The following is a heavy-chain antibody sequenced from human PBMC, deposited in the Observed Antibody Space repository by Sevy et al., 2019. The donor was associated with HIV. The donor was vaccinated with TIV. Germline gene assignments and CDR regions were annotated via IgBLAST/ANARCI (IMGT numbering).Heavy chain of an antibody. J-gene: IGHJ4*02. CDR1: GDSINSNDYY. CDR3: ARHLPLAYYEILTPDSRPFDN. V-gene: IGHV4-39*01. Sequence: SETLSLTCGVSGDSINSNDYYWGWIRQPPGKGLEWIGTIYYSGSTYYNPSLKSRVTISVDTSKNQFSLKLTSVTAADTALYYCARHLPLAYYEILTPDSRPFDNWGQGTLVTVPS. D-gene: IGHD3-9*01. CDR2: IYYSGST.